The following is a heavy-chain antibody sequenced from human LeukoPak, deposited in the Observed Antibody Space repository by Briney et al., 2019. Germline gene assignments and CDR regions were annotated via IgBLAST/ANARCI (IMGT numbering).Heavy chain of an antibody. J-gene: IGHJ4*02. V-gene: IGHV3-9*01. Sequence: GGSLRLSCAASGFTFDDYAMHWVRQAPGKGLEWVSGISWNSGSIGYADSVKGRFTISRDNAKNSLYLQMNSLRAEDTALYYCAEDIVVVPAAEGYFDYWGQGTLVTVSS. D-gene: IGHD2-2*01. CDR2: ISWNSGSI. CDR1: GFTFDDYA. CDR3: AEDIVVVPAAEGYFDY.